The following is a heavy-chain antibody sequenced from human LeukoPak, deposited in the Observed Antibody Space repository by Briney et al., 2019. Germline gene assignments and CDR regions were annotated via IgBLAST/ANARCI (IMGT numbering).Heavy chain of an antibody. Sequence: GGSLRLSCAASGFSISTYWIHWVRQAPGKGLVGVSRINPDGSTTYYADSVKGRVTISRDNAKNTLYLQMNSLRAEDTAVYYCVRGVADSYGQFDNWGQGTLVTVSS. CDR3: VRGVADSYGQFDN. V-gene: IGHV3-74*01. CDR2: INPDGSTT. CDR1: GFSISTYW. D-gene: IGHD3-10*01. J-gene: IGHJ4*02.